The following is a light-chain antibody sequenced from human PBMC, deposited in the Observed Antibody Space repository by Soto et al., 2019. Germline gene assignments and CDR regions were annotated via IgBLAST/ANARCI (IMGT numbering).Light chain of an antibody. V-gene: IGKV3-20*01. Sequence: EIVLTQSPDILSLSPGERATLSCRASQSVRNNYLAWYQQKPGQAPRFLIYDTSSRATGIPERFSGSGSGTDFTLTISRLEPEDFAVYYCQQYGRSPLTFGGGTKVEIK. CDR1: QSVRNNY. J-gene: IGKJ4*01. CDR2: DTS. CDR3: QQYGRSPLT.